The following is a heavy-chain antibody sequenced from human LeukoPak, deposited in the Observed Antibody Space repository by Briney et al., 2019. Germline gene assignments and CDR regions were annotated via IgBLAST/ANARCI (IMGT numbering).Heavy chain of an antibody. V-gene: IGHV1-46*01. CDR3: ARDHLNDAFMGPVDY. CDR2: INPSGGST. Sequence: EASVKVSCKASGYTFTSYYMHWVRHAPRQGLEWMGIINPSGGSTSYAKKFQGRVTMTRDTSTGTVYMEPSSLRSEDTAVYSCARDHLNDAFMGPVDYWGQGTLVTVSS. CDR1: GYTFTSYY. D-gene: IGHD3-16*01. J-gene: IGHJ4*02.